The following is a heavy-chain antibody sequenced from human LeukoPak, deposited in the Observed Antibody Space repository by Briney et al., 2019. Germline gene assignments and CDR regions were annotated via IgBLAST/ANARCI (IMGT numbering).Heavy chain of an antibody. V-gene: IGHV5-51*01. CDR3: ARRAYGSGSYYDLGY. Sequence: GESLKISCKGSGYSFTSYWISWVRPMPGKGLEWMGIIYPGDSDTRYNPSFQGQVTISADKSISTAYLQWSSLKASDTAMYYCARRAYGSGSYYDLGYWGQGTLVTVSS. J-gene: IGHJ4*02. D-gene: IGHD3-10*01. CDR1: GYSFTSYW. CDR2: IYPGDSDT.